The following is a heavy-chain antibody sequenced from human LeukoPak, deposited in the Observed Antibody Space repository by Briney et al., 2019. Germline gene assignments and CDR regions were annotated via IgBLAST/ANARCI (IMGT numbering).Heavy chain of an antibody. Sequence: SETLSLTCTVSGGSISSYYWSWIRQPPGKGLEWIGYIYYSGSTNYNPSLKSRVTISVDTSKNQFSLKLSSVTAADTAVYYCARGQNIAVAGFDYWGQGTLVTVSS. J-gene: IGHJ4*02. D-gene: IGHD6-19*01. V-gene: IGHV4-59*01. CDR3: ARGQNIAVAGFDY. CDR2: IYYSGST. CDR1: GGSISSYY.